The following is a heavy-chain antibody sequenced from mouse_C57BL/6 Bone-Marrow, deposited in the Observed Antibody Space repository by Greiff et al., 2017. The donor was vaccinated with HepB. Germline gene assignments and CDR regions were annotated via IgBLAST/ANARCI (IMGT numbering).Heavy chain of an antibody. J-gene: IGHJ4*01. V-gene: IGHV1-85*01. CDR2: IYPRDGST. D-gene: IGHD1-1*01. CDR1: GYTFTSYD. CDR3: ARYGTTVVALYYYAMDY. Sequence: VKLMESGPELVKPGASVKLSCKASGYTFTSYDINWVKQRPGQGLEWIGWIYPRDGSTKYNEKFKGKATLTVDTSSSTAYMELHSLTSEDSAVYFCARYGTTVVALYYYAMDYWGQGTSVTVSS.